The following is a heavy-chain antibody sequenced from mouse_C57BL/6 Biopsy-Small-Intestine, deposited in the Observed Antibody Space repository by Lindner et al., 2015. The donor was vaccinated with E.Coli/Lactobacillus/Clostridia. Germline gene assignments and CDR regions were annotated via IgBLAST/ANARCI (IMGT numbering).Heavy chain of an antibody. Sequence: SVKVSCKASGVTFSNYAINWVRQAPGQGLEWMGGIIPMFGTADYAQKFQGRVTITADESTSTAYMELSSLRSEDTALYYCARDPYCTGGVCYAFDIWGQGDNGHRLF. D-gene: IGHD1-1*02. CDR3: ARDPYCTGGVCYAFDI. CDR2: IIPMFGTA. CDR1: GVTFSNYA. V-gene: IGHV1-81*01. J-gene: IGHJ3*01.